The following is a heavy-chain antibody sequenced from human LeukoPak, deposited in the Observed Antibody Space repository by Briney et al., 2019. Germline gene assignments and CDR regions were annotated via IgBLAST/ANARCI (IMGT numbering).Heavy chain of an antibody. CDR3: ARAGYYDFWSGYSTPGSWFDS. D-gene: IGHD3-3*01. V-gene: IGHV4-30-2*01. CDR1: GGSISSGGYS. J-gene: IGHJ5*01. Sequence: SETLSLTCAVSGGSISSGGYSWSWIRQPPGKGLEWIGYIYHSGSTYYNPSLKSRVTISVDRSKNQFSLKLSSVTAADTAVYYCARAGYYDFWSGYSTPGSWFDSWGQGTLVTVSS. CDR2: IYHSGST.